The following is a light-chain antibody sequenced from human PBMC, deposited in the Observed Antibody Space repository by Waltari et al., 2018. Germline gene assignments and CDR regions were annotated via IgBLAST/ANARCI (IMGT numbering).Light chain of an antibody. CDR3: QEYYSRRT. CDR2: WAA. V-gene: IGKV4-1*01. J-gene: IGKJ1*01. CDR1: QSVLYNSNDKNY. Sequence: DIVMTQSPEFLAVSLGEMATINCKSSQSVLYNSNDKNYLAWYQQKPGQPPKLFIDWAATGQSGVPDRVRGSGYGTDFTLTMNSRQAEDVAVYYCQEYYSRRTFGRGTRVEIK.